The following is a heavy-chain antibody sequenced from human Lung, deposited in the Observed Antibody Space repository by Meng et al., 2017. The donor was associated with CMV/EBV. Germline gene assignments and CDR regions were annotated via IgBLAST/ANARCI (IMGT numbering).Heavy chain of an antibody. CDR1: GTYIRTYG. J-gene: IGHJ4*03. CDR3: AKGTMFQWVDGMDM. V-gene: IGHV3-30*02. D-gene: IGHD6-19*01. Sequence: LMISCASSGTYIRTYGMCWVRQAPGKGLQRVSFTRIDGSTQYYADSVKGRFTTSRDNAENTMSLQMNSLRVEETAVYYSAKGTMFQWVDGMDMWGQGTXVTVSS. CDR2: TRIDGSTQ.